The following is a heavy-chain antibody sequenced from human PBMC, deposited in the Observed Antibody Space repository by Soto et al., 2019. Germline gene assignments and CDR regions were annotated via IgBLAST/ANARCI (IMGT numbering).Heavy chain of an antibody. V-gene: IGHV3-21*01. Sequence: EVQLVESGGGLVKPGGSLRLSCAASGFSFSSYSMNWVRQAPGEGLEWVSSISSSSSYIYYADSVKGRFTISRDNAKNSLYLQMNSLRAEDTAVYYCARDHCSSTSCYSPWGQGTLVTVSS. CDR2: ISSSSSYI. CDR3: ARDHCSSTSCYSP. J-gene: IGHJ4*02. D-gene: IGHD2-2*01. CDR1: GFSFSSYS.